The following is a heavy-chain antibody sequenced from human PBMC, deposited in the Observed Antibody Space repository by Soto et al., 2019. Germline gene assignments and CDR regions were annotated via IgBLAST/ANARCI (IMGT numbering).Heavy chain of an antibody. CDR2: IGANGGGT. Sequence: EVQLLEPGGGLVQPGGSLRLSCAASGFTFSSFFTSWVRQAPGKGLDWVSGIGANGGGTYYADSVKGRFIISRDNSTNTLYLQMNSLRAEDTAVYYCARDPNGDYLGAFDFWGQKTMVTVSS. CDR1: GFTFSSFF. D-gene: IGHD4-17*01. CDR3: ARDPNGDYLGAFDF. V-gene: IGHV3-23*01. J-gene: IGHJ3*01.